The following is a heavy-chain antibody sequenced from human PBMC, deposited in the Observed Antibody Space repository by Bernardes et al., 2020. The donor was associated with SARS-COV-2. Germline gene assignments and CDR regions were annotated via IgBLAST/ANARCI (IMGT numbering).Heavy chain of an antibody. CDR3: TTGGLDY. V-gene: IGHV3-15*01. CDR2: IKGRTDGGTT. Sequence: GGSLRLSCAASGFTFSDAWMCWVRQAPGKGLEWVGRIKGRTDGGTTQYPTPVKGRFTISRDDSKNTMYLQMNRLNSDDTAVYYCTTGGLDYWGQGILVTVSS. J-gene: IGHJ4*02. D-gene: IGHD3-10*01. CDR1: GFTFSDAW.